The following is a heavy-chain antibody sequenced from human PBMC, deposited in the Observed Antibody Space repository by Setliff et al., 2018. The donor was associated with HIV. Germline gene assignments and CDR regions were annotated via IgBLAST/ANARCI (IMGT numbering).Heavy chain of an antibody. J-gene: IGHJ3*02. CDR3: ANGYSSGWYLVTAFDI. CDR2: INAGNGNT. D-gene: IGHD6-19*01. CDR1: ADTFTNCL. Sequence: ASVKVSCKASADTFTNCLINWVRQAPGQGLEWMGWINAGNGNTKYSQRFQGRVTITRDTSASTAYMELSSLRSEDTAMYYCANGYSSGWYLVTAFDIWGQGTMVTVSS. V-gene: IGHV1-3*01.